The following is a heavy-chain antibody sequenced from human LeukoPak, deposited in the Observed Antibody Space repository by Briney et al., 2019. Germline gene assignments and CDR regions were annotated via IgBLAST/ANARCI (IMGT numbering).Heavy chain of an antibody. Sequence: ASVKVSCKASGYTFTRYFIHWVRQAPARGLEWMGTINPSGGSTGYAQKFQGRATMTRDTSTSTVYMELSSLRSEDTAVYYCAREGGGGIDIEPSFDYWGQGTLVTVSS. CDR1: GYTFTRYF. J-gene: IGHJ4*02. D-gene: IGHD2-15*01. V-gene: IGHV1-46*01. CDR2: INPSGGST. CDR3: AREGGGGIDIEPSFDY.